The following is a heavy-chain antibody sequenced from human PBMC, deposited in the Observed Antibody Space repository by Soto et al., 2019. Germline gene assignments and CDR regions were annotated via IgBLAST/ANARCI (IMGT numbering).Heavy chain of an antibody. V-gene: IGHV3-73*01. CDR1: GFTFSGSA. Sequence: PGGSLRLSCAASGFTFSGSAMHWVRQASGKGLEWVGRIRSKANSYATAYAASVKGRFTISRDDSKNTAYLQMNSLKTEDTAVYYCSRGTAAGYYYGMDVWGQGTTVTSP. D-gene: IGHD6-13*01. CDR3: SRGTAAGYYYGMDV. J-gene: IGHJ6*02. CDR2: IRSKANSYAT.